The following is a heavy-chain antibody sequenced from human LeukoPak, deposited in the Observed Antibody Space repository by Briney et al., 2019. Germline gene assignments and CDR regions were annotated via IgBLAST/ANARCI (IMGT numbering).Heavy chain of an antibody. Sequence: PGGSLRLSHAASGFNISAYEKNSLRQAPGKGLEWVSYITSSGAAVYYADSVKGRFTVSRDNAQKILYLQLSSLRSEDTAVYYWGSVDHSTSWQGVDYWGQGTLVTVSS. J-gene: IGHJ4*02. CDR1: GFNISAYE. CDR2: ITSSGAAV. CDR3: GSVDHSTSWQGVDY. D-gene: IGHD6-13*01. V-gene: IGHV3-48*03.